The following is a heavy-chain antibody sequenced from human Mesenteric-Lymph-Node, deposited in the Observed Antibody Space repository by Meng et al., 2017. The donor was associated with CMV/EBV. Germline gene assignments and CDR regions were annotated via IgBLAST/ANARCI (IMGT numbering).Heavy chain of an antibody. Sequence: ASGYTFVAYGISWVRQAPGQGLEWMGWISGYNDDTKYAQKFQGRVTMTTDPSTNTAYMELRSLRSDDTAVYYCARNYSSTTCPFEHWGQGTLVTVSS. V-gene: IGHV1-18*01. J-gene: IGHJ4*02. D-gene: IGHD2-2*01. CDR1: GYTFVAYG. CDR2: ISGYNDDT. CDR3: ARNYSSTTCPFEH.